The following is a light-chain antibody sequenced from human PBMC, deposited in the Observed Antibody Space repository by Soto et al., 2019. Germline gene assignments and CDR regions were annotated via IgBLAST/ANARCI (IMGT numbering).Light chain of an antibody. CDR3: SSYTSSSTLTV. CDR1: SSDVGGYNY. V-gene: IGLV2-14*01. J-gene: IGLJ2*01. CDR2: DVS. Sequence: QSALTQPASVSGSTGQSITISCTGTSSDVGGYNYVSWYQQHAGKAPKLMIYDVSNRPSGVSNRFYGSKSGNTASLTISGLQAEDEADYYCSSYTSSSTLTVFGGGTKLTVL.